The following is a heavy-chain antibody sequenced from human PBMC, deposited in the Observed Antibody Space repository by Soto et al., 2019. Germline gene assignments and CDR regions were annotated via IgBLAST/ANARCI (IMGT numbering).Heavy chain of an antibody. V-gene: IGHV3-15*01. D-gene: IGHD2-8*01. CDR2: IKRKMHGETP. CDR3: AVEGQCMSGDFPGAFDI. CDR1: GFSFTHVW. Sequence: EVQLVESGGGVAKPGGSLRLSCEASGFSFTHVWMTWFRQAPGKGLEWVGRIKRKMHGETPKYVAPVNGRCSNSRDESKNTGFIPMSSLKSEDTTVYFCAVEGQCMSGDFPGAFDIWGQGTMVTVSS. J-gene: IGHJ3*02.